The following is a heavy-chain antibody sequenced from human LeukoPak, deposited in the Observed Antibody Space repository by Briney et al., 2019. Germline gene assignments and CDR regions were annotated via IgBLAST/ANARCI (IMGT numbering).Heavy chain of an antibody. CDR2: IYYSGST. J-gene: IGHJ1*01. CDR1: GGSISSSSYY. D-gene: IGHD6-19*01. V-gene: IGHV4-39*01. CDR3: ARRSGSGWSRAEYFQH. Sequence: SETLSLTCTVSGGSISSSSYYWGWIRQPPGKGLEWIGSIYYSGSTYYNPSLKSRVTISVDTSKNQFSLKLSSATAADTAVYYCARRSGSGWSRAEYFQHWGQGTLVTVSS.